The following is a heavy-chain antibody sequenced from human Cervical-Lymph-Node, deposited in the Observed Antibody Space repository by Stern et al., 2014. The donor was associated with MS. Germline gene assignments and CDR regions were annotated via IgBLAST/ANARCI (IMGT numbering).Heavy chain of an antibody. J-gene: IGHJ4*02. CDR1: GFTFSSYA. CDR3: AKVYGSGPFDY. CDR2: ITGSYGRT. V-gene: IGHV3-23*02. D-gene: IGHD6-19*01. Sequence: EVQLEESGGTLVQPGGSLRLSCAASGFTFSSYAMSWVRQAPGTGLEWVSVITGSYGRTCYGDSLRGRVTISRDNSKNTLFLQMNSLRAEDTAVYYCAKVYGSGPFDYWGQGTLVTVSS.